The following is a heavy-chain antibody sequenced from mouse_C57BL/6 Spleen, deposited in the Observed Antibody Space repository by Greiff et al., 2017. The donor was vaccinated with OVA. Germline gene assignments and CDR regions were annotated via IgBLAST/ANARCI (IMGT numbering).Heavy chain of an antibody. Sequence: EVQLQQSGPVLVKPGASVKMSCKASGYTFTDYYMNWVKQSHGKSLEWIGVINPYNGGTSYTQKLKGKATLTVDKSSSTAYMELNSLTSEDSAVYYCARLGYYYAMDYWGQGTSVTVSS. CDR1: GYTFTDYY. D-gene: IGHD4-1*01. CDR3: ARLGYYYAMDY. J-gene: IGHJ4*01. CDR2: INPYNGGT. V-gene: IGHV1-19*01.